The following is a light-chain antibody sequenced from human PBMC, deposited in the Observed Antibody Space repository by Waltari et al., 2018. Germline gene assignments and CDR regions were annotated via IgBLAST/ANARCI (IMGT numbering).Light chain of an antibody. J-gene: IGKJ4*01. V-gene: IGKV1-9*01. CDR1: QDISSY. Sequence: DIQLTQSPSFLSTSVGDRVTIPCRANQDISSYIAWYQQKPGKAPKLLITAACTLQSAVPSRLSGSGSGTEFTLTISRLQSEDIATYYCQQLLGYPLTVGGGTKVEIK. CDR3: QQLLGYPLT. CDR2: AAC.